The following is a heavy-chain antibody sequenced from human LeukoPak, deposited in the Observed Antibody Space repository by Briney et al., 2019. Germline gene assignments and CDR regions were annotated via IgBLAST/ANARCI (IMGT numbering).Heavy chain of an antibody. CDR1: GYTFTSYA. Sequence: ASVKVSCKASGYTFTSYAMHWVRQAPGQWLEWMGWINAGNGNTKYSQKFQGRVTITRDTSASTAYMELSSLRSEDTAVYYCARDRPRLMKGAFEIWGQGTMVTVSS. CDR3: ARDRPRLMKGAFEI. D-gene: IGHD2-8*01. J-gene: IGHJ3*02. V-gene: IGHV1-3*01. CDR2: INAGNGNT.